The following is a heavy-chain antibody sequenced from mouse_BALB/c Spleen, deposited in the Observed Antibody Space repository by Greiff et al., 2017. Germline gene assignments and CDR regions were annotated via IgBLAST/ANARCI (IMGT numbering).Heavy chain of an antibody. CDR3: GDGYDYAMDY. V-gene: IGHV1-37*01. CDR2: INPYNGDT. Sequence: EVQLQQSGPELVKPGASVKISCKASGYSFTGYFMHWVRQSHGKSLEWIGRINPYNGDTFYNQKFKGKATLTVDKSSSTAHMELLSLTSEDSAVYYCGDGYDYAMDYWGQGTSVTVSS. J-gene: IGHJ4*01. CDR1: GYSFTGYF. D-gene: IGHD2-2*01.